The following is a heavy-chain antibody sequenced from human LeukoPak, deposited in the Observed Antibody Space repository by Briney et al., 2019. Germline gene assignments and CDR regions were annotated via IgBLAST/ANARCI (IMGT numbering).Heavy chain of an antibody. CDR2: IYYSGST. CDR1: GGSISSYY. V-gene: IGHV4-59*08. CDR3: ARGEHNYYDSSTQQTNFDY. J-gene: IGHJ4*02. Sequence: SETLSLTCTVSGGSISSYYWSWIRQPPGKGLEWIGYIYYSGSTNYNPSLKSRVTISVDTSKNQFSLKLSSVTAADTAVYYCARGEHNYYDSSTQQTNFDYWGQGTLVTVSS. D-gene: IGHD3-22*01.